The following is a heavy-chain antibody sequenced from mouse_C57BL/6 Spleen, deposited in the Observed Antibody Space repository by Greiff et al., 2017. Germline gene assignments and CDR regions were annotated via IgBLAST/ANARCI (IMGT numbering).Heavy chain of an antibody. CDR2: INPSSGYT. V-gene: IGHV1-4*01. CDR1: GYTFTSYT. Sequence: VQLQQSGAELARPGASVKMSCKASGYTFTSYTMHWVKQRPGQGLEWIGYINPSSGYTKYNQKFKDKATLTADKSSSTAYMQLSSLTSEDSAVYYCARDYGSSSAWFAYWGQGTLVTVSA. D-gene: IGHD1-1*01. J-gene: IGHJ3*01. CDR3: ARDYGSSSAWFAY.